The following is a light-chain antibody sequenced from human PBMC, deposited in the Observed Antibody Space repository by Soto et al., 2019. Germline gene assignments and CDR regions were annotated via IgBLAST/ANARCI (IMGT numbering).Light chain of an antibody. CDR2: KAS. Sequence: DIQMTQSPSTLSASVGDRVTITCRASQSISSWLAWYQQKPGKAPKALIYKASSVESGVPSRFSGSGSGTGFTLTISSLQPDDFATYYCQQYSLYPWTFGQGTKVEIK. CDR1: QSISSW. J-gene: IGKJ1*01. CDR3: QQYSLYPWT. V-gene: IGKV1-5*03.